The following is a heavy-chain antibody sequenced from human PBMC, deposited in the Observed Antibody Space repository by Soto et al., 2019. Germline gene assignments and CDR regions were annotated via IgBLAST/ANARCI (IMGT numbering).Heavy chain of an antibody. Sequence: GGSLRLSCATSGFTFDDYAMHWVRQIPGKGLEWVSGINWNSETVGYADSVKGRFTISRDSAKNSLYLQMTTLRPEDTALYFCARHQHLGGYDLRPMYGLDAWGQGTTVTVSS. CDR2: INWNSETV. V-gene: IGHV3-9*01. D-gene: IGHD5-12*01. CDR1: GFTFDDYA. J-gene: IGHJ6*02. CDR3: ARHQHLGGYDLRPMYGLDA.